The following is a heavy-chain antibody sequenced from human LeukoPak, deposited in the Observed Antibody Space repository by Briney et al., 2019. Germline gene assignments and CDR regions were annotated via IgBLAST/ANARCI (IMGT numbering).Heavy chain of an antibody. Sequence: GGSLRLSCAASGFTLSSYDMHWVRQATGKGLEWVSAIGTAGDTYYPGSVKGRFTISRENAKNSLYLQMNSLRAGDTAVYYCARRDGNDAFDIWGQGTMVTVSS. CDR2: IGTAGDT. J-gene: IGHJ3*02. V-gene: IGHV3-13*01. CDR1: GFTLSSYD. D-gene: IGHD5-24*01. CDR3: ARRDGNDAFDI.